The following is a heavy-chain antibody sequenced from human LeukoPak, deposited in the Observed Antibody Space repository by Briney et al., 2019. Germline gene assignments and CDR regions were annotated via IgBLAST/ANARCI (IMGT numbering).Heavy chain of an antibody. CDR2: IWYDGSNK. J-gene: IGHJ4*02. CDR1: GFTFSSYG. V-gene: IGHV3-33*01. D-gene: IGHD4-23*01. Sequence: GGSLRLSCAASGFTFSSYGMHWVRQAPAKGLEWVAVIWYDGSNKYYADSVKGRFTISRDNSKNTLYLQMNSLRAEDTAVYYCARDRDTTVVTRYYFDYWGQGTLVTVSS. CDR3: ARDRDTTVVTRYYFDY.